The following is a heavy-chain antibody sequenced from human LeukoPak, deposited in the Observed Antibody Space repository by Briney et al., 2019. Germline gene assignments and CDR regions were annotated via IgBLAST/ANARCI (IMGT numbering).Heavy chain of an antibody. CDR1: GYTFTSYD. D-gene: IGHD5-24*01. CDR3: ARARDGYNSRWFDP. J-gene: IGHJ5*02. Sequence: GASVKVSCKASGYTFTSYDINWVRQATGQGLEWMGWINPNSGGTDYAQKFQGRVTMTRDTSISTAYMELSRLRSDDTAVYYCARARDGYNSRWFDPWGQGTLVTVSS. CDR2: INPNSGGT. V-gene: IGHV1-2*02.